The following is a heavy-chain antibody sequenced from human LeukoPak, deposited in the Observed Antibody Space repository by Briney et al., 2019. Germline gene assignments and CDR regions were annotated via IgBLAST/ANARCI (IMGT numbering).Heavy chain of an antibody. D-gene: IGHD2/OR15-2a*01. V-gene: IGHV6-1*01. J-gene: IGHJ4*02. CDR1: GDSVSTNSAA. CDR2: TYYRSKWYN. CDR3: ARELVDSMDH. Sequence: SQTLSLTCAISGDSVSTNSAAWIWIRQSPSRGLEWLGRTYYRSKWYNNYAVSVKSRITINPDTSKNQFSLQLNSVTPEDTAVHYCARELVDSMDHWGQGTLVTVSS.